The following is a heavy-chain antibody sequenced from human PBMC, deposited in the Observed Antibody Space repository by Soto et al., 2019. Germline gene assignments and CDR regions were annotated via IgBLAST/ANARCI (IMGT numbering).Heavy chain of an antibody. Sequence: SLNVSCKAPGYDFTSYGFSRVRQAPGQELEWMGWISAYHGNTNYAPKLQGRVTITTDTSTPTAYMDLRSLRSGDTAVYYCARVDPAMSVPPLNDSWAQGSLVTASS. CDR1: GYDFTSYG. CDR3: ARVDPAMSVPPLNDS. J-gene: IGHJ4*02. D-gene: IGHD5-18*01. CDR2: ISAYHGNT. V-gene: IGHV1-18*04.